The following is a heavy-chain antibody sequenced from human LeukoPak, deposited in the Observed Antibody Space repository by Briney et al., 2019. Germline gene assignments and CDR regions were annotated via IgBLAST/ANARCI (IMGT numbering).Heavy chain of an antibody. D-gene: IGHD3-10*01. CDR1: GFTFNYAW. CDR2: IKQDGSEK. CDR3: ARGFGVGDAFDI. Sequence: GGSLRLSCAASGFTFNYAWMSWVRQVPGKGLEWVANIKQDGSEKYYVDSVKGRFTISRDNAKNSLYLQMNSLRAEDTAVYYCARGFGVGDAFDIWGQGTMVTVSS. J-gene: IGHJ3*02. V-gene: IGHV3-7*03.